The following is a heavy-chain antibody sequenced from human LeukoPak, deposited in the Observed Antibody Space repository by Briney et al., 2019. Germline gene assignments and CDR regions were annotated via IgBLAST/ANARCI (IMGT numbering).Heavy chain of an antibody. CDR1: GGSISTTGYC. CDR3: ARGPLYSSGWQAFNCFDP. CDR2: IYYSGRT. J-gene: IGHJ5*02. Sequence: SETLSLTCTVSGGSISTTGYCWGWIRQPPGRGLEWIGSIYYSGRTYYNPSLKSRVTIFVDTSKNQFSLKLTSVTAADTAVYYCARGPLYSSGWQAFNCFDPWGQGTLVTVSS. V-gene: IGHV4-39*01. D-gene: IGHD6-19*01.